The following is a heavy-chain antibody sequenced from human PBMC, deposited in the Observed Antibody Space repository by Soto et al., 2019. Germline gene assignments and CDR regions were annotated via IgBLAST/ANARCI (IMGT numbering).Heavy chain of an antibody. J-gene: IGHJ6*02. D-gene: IGHD1-26*01. CDR2: ITVGNGNT. CDR1: GYSFNSYT. Sequence: ASVKVSCKAPGYSFNSYTLHWVRQAPGQRLEWMGWITVGNGNTNYAQKFQGRVTMTTDTSTSTAYMELRSLRSDDTAVYYCARVVFGGSSRTLVYYHYGMDVWGQGTTVTVSS. V-gene: IGHV1-3*01. CDR3: ARVVFGGSSRTLVYYHYGMDV.